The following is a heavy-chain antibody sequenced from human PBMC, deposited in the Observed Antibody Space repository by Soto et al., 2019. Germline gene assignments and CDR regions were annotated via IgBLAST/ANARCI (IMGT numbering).Heavy chain of an antibody. CDR1: GGTFSSYT. CDR2: IIPIFGTT. J-gene: IGHJ5*02. Sequence: GASVKVSCKASGGTFSSYTINWVRQAPGQGLEWMGGIIPIFGTTNYAKKFQGRVTITADESTSTAYMELSSLRSEDTAVYYCARYASSGNNSVWYTFDPWGQGTLVT. V-gene: IGHV1-69*13. CDR3: ARYASSGNNSVWYTFDP. D-gene: IGHD6-19*01.